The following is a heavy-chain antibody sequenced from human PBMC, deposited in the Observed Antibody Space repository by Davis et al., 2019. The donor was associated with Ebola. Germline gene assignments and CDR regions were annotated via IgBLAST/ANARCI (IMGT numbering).Heavy chain of an antibody. J-gene: IGHJ6*03. D-gene: IGHD3-3*01. CDR1: GGSFSGYY. Sequence: GSLRLSCAVYGGSFSGYYWNWIRQSPEKGLEWIGEINHSGSTNYNPSLKSRVTMSVDRSKNQFSLKMSSVTAADTAVYYCARSGGVWSGYYTNYYYYIDVWGKGTTVTVSS. V-gene: IGHV4-34*01. CDR3: ARSGGVWSGYYTNYYYYIDV. CDR2: INHSGST.